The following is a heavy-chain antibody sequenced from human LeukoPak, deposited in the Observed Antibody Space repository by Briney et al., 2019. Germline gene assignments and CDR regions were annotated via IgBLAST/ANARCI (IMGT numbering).Heavy chain of an antibody. V-gene: IGHV3-7*01. Sequence: GGSLRLSCAASGFTFSSYGMSWVRQAPGKGLEWVANIKQDGSEKYYVDSVKGRFTISRDNAKNSLYLQMNSLKAQETAVYYCARDFKYYYGMDVWGQGTTVTVSS. CDR1: GFTFSSYG. CDR2: IKQDGSEK. J-gene: IGHJ6*02. CDR3: ARDFKYYYGMDV.